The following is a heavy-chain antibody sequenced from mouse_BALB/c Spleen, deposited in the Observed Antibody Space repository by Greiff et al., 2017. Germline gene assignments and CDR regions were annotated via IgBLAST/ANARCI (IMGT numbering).Heavy chain of an antibody. CDR2: IWAGGST. J-gene: IGHJ3*01. V-gene: IGHV2-9*02. CDR1: GFSLTGYG. CDR3: ARDYYGNAFAY. D-gene: IGHD2-1*01. Sequence: VKVVESGPGLVAPSQSLSITCTVSGFSLTGYGVHWVRQPPGKGLEWLGVIWAGGSTYYNSALMSRLSISKDNSKSQVFLKMNSLQTDDTAMYCCARDYYGNAFAYWGQGTLVTVSA.